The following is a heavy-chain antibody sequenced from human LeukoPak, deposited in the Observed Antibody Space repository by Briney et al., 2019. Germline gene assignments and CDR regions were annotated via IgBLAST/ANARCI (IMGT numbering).Heavy chain of an antibody. V-gene: IGHV4-61*01. Sequence: SETLSLTCTVSGGSVSSGSYYWRWIPQPPGKGLEWIGYIYYSGSTNYNPSLKSRVTISVDTSKNQFSLKLSSVTAADTAVYYCARDLYYYGSGSYRAFDIWGQGTMVTVSS. CDR2: IYYSGST. CDR3: ARDLYYYGSGSYRAFDI. J-gene: IGHJ3*02. D-gene: IGHD3-10*01. CDR1: GGSVSSGSYY.